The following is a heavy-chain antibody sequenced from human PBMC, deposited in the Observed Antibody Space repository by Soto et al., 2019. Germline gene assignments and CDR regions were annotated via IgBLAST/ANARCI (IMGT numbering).Heavy chain of an antibody. D-gene: IGHD3-16*01. CDR1: GYTLTELS. J-gene: IGHJ4*02. CDR2: FDPEDGET. V-gene: IGHV1-24*01. Sequence: QVQLVQSGAEVKKPGASVKVSCKVSGYTLTELSMHWVRQAPGKGLEWMGGFDPEDGETIYAQKFQGRVTMTEDTSTDTAYMELSSLRSEDTAVYYCATIFAAFGGVLLPYYFDYWGQGTLVTVSS. CDR3: ATIFAAFGGVLLPYYFDY.